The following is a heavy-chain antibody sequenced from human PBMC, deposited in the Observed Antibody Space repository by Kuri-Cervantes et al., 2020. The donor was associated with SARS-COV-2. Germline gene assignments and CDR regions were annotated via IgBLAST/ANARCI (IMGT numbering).Heavy chain of an antibody. J-gene: IGHJ6*02. CDR1: GFTFSGHW. Sequence: GGSLRLSCAASGFTFSGHWIHWVRQAPGKGLEWVSAISGSGGSTYYADSVKGRFTISRDNSKNTLYLQMNSLRAEDTAVYYCAKITCTNGVCYAPGGMDVWGQGTTVTVSS. D-gene: IGHD2-8*01. CDR3: AKITCTNGVCYAPGGMDV. CDR2: ISGSGGST. V-gene: IGHV3-23*01.